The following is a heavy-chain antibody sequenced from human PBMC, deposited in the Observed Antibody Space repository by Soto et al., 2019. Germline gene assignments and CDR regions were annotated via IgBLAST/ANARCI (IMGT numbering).Heavy chain of an antibody. CDR3: AREGNYDFWSGYSRRRGSSYYYYGMDV. V-gene: IGHV1-69*13. D-gene: IGHD3-3*01. CDR1: GGTFSSYA. CDR2: IIPIFGTA. J-gene: IGHJ6*02. Sequence: SVKVSCKASGGTFSSYAISWVRQAPGQGLEWMGGIIPIFGTANYAQKFQGRVTITADESTSTAYMELSSLRSEDTAVYYCAREGNYDFWSGYSRRRGSSYYYYGMDVWGQGTTVTVSS.